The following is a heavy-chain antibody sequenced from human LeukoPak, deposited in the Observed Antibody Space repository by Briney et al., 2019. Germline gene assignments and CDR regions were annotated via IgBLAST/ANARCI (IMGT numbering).Heavy chain of an antibody. D-gene: IGHD6-13*01. CDR1: ADSFSSNSAA. CDR2: TYYRAKWYN. Sequence: SQTRSLTFAISADSFSSNSAAWSCVRQSPSRGLEWFGRTYYRAKWYNYYAVSVKSRITINPDPSKNQFSLQLNSVTPEDTAVYYCARELTAAAHYYYMDVWGKGTTVTVSS. J-gene: IGHJ6*03. CDR3: ARELTAAAHYYYMDV. V-gene: IGHV6-1*01.